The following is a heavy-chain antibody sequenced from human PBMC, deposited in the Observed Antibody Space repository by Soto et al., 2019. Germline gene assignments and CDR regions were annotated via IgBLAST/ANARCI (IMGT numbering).Heavy chain of an antibody. Sequence: EVQLLESGGGLVQPGGSLRLSCAASGFTFSSYAMSWVRQAPGKGLEWVSGISGSGGSTNYADSVKGRFTISRDNSKNTLSLQMTSLRAEETAVYYCAKDQRWELPHYLDYWGQGTLVTVSS. CDR3: AKDQRWELPHYLDY. V-gene: IGHV3-23*01. CDR1: GFTFSSYA. D-gene: IGHD1-26*01. CDR2: ISGSGGST. J-gene: IGHJ4*02.